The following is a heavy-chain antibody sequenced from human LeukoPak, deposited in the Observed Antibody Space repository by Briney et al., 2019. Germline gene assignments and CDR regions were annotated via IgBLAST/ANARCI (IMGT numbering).Heavy chain of an antibody. CDR2: ISGSGGST. CDR1: GFTFSSYG. D-gene: IGHD5-18*01. V-gene: IGHV3-23*01. CDR3: ARAHPGYSYGLYYFDY. Sequence: PGGSLRLSCAASGFTFSSYGMSWVRQAPGKGLEWVSAISGSGGSTYYADSVKGRFTISRDNSKNTLYLQMNSLRAEDTAVYYCARAHPGYSYGLYYFDYWGQGTLVTVSS. J-gene: IGHJ4*02.